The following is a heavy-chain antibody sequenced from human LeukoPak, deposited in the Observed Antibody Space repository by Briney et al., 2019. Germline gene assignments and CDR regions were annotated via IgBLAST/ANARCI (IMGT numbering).Heavy chain of an antibody. V-gene: IGHV3-20*04. CDR2: INWNGGST. J-gene: IGHJ4*02. CDR1: GFTFDDYG. CDR3: ARGDCSSTSCYRFDY. Sequence: GGSLRLSCAASGFTFDDYGMSRVRQAPGKGLEWVSGINWNGGSTGYADSVKGRFTISRDNAKNSLYLQMNSLRAEDTALYYCARGDCSSTSCYRFDYWGQGTLVTVSS. D-gene: IGHD2-2*01.